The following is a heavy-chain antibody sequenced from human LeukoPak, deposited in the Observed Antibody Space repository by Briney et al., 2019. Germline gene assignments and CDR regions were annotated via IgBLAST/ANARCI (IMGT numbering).Heavy chain of an antibody. Sequence: PGGSLRLSCAASGFTFSSYAMSWVRQAPGKGLEWVSAISGSGGSTYYADSVKSRFTISRDNSKNTLYLQMNSLRAEDTAVYYCAKVEASSSSWFDYWGQGTLVTVSS. CDR1: GFTFSSYA. J-gene: IGHJ4*02. V-gene: IGHV3-23*01. CDR3: AKVEASSSSWFDY. D-gene: IGHD6-13*01. CDR2: ISGSGGST.